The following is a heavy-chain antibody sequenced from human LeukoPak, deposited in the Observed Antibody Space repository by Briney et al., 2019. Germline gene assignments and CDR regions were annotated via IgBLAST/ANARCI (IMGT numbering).Heavy chain of an antibody. J-gene: IGHJ4*02. D-gene: IGHD2-21*02. CDR1: GGTFISYA. V-gene: IGHV1-69*04. CDR2: IIPILGIA. CDR3: ARDLPYCGGDCYPLDYFDY. Sequence: GASVKVSCKASGGTFISYAISWVRQAPGQGLEWMGRIIPILGIANYAQKFQGRVTITADKSTSTAYMELSSLRSEDTAVYYCARDLPYCGGDCYPLDYFDYWGQGTLVTVSS.